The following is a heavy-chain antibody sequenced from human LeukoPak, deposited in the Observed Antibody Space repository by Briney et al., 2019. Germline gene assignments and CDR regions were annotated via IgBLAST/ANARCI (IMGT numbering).Heavy chain of an antibody. CDR2: IYYSGST. D-gene: IGHD3-10*01. CDR3: ARHAANPMVRGVISYFDY. CDR1: GGSISSSSYY. V-gene: IGHV4-39*01. Sequence: SETLSLTCTVSGGSISSSSYYWGWIRQPPGKGLEWIGSIYYSGSTYYNPSPKSRVTISVDTSKNQFSLKLSSVTAADTAVYYCARHAANPMVRGVISYFDYWGQGTLVTVSS. J-gene: IGHJ4*02.